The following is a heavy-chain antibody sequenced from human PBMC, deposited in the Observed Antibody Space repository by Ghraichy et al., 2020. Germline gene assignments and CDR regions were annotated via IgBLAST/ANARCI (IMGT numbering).Heavy chain of an antibody. CDR3: ARGWGYCRGTSCSQFYMDV. V-gene: IGHV3-53*01. CDR2: LYRGDST. D-gene: IGHD2-2*01. Sequence: GGSLRLSCAASGFTVSSTYLSWVRQAPGKGLDWVSVLYRGDSTYYADSVRGRLTISRDNSKNTLYLQMNSLRADDTAVYYCARGWGYCRGTSCSQFYMDVWGKGTTVTVSS. CDR1: GFTVSSTY. J-gene: IGHJ6*03.